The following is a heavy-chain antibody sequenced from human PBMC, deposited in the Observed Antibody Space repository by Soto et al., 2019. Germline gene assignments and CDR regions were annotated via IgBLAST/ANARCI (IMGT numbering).Heavy chain of an antibody. J-gene: IGHJ5*02. V-gene: IGHV1-18*01. D-gene: IGHD6-13*01. CDR1: GYTFTSYG. CDR2: ISAYNGNT. Sequence: ASVKVSCKASGYTFTSYGISWVRQAPGQGLEWMGWISAYNGNTNYAQKLQGRVTMTTDTSTSTAYMELRSLRSDDTAVYYCARESSSSWYGDWFDPWGQGTLVTVSS. CDR3: ARESSSSWYGDWFDP.